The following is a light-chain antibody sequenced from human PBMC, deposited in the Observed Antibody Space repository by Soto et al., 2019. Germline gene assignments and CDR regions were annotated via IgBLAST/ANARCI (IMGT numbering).Light chain of an antibody. Sequence: DIQMTQSPSTLSASVGDRVTITCRASQSIRNWLAWYQQKPGKAPKLLIYKASSLESGGPSRFSGSGSETEFILTISSLQPDDFATYYCKQYDSFPLTFGGGTKVESK. CDR2: KAS. J-gene: IGKJ4*01. CDR1: QSIRNW. CDR3: KQYDSFPLT. V-gene: IGKV1-5*03.